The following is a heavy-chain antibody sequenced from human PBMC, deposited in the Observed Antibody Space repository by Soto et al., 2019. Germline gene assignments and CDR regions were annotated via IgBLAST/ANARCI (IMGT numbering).Heavy chain of an antibody. D-gene: IGHD3-3*01. CDR1: GGSLGSYY. CDR2: VFYTGRA. CDR3: ARGLITIFGVVIDYYYYYGMDV. J-gene: IGHJ6*02. V-gene: IGHV4-59*01. Sequence: SETLSLTCTVSGGSLGSYYWSWIRQPPGKGLEWIGYVFYTGRANYNASLKSRVSISLDTSNYQFSLKLSSVTAADTAVYYCARGLITIFGVVIDYYYYYGMDVWGQGTTVTVSS.